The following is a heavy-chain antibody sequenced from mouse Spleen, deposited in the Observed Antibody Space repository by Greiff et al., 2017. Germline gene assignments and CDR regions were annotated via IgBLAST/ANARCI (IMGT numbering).Heavy chain of an antibody. J-gene: IGHJ4*01. CDR2: IRLKSDNYAT. Sequence: EVKLMESGGGLVQPGGSMKLSCVASGFTFSNYWMNWVRQSPEKGLEWVAQIRLKSDNYATHYAESVKGRFTISRDDSKSSVYLQMNNLRAEDTGIYYCTVYYYGSSGAMDYWGQGTSVTVSS. CDR3: TVYYYGSSGAMDY. V-gene: IGHV6-3*01. CDR1: GFTFSNYW. D-gene: IGHD1-1*01.